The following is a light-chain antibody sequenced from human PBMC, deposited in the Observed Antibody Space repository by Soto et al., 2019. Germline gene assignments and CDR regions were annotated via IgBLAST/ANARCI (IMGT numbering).Light chain of an antibody. CDR3: QQYYSTPLT. J-gene: IGKJ4*01. V-gene: IGKV4-1*01. Sequence: DIVMTQSPDSLAVSLGERATINCKSSQSVLYSSNNKNYLAWYQQKPGQPPKLLIYWASTRESGVHDRFSGSGSGTDFTLTISSLQAEDVAVYYCQQYYSTPLTFGGGTKGEIK. CDR2: WAS. CDR1: QSVLYSSNNKNY.